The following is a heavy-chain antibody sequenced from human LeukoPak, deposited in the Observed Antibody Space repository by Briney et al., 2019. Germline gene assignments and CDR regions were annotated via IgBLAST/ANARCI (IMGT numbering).Heavy chain of an antibody. V-gene: IGHV4-39*02. CDR3: ARGLDYVDV. J-gene: IGHJ6*03. Sequence: SETLSLTCTVSGGSITGISYYWNWLRQPPGKELEWIGRIYQTGNANYKPSLKSRVTISVDTTNNQFSLRLSSVTAADTAVYYCARGLDYVDVWGKRITVSVSS. D-gene: IGHD3-9*01. CDR2: IYQTGNA. CDR1: GGSITGISYY.